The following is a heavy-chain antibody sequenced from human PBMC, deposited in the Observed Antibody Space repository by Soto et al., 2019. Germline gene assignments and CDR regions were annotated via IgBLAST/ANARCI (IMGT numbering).Heavy chain of an antibody. D-gene: IGHD6-13*01. Sequence: PGESLKISCKSSGYSFTSYCIGWVPQIPRKGPERMVIIYPGDSDNRHSPLFRGQVTISADKSISTAYLQGSSLKASANAMYYCAILRGGSSWYYEYYGMDVWGQGTTVNVSS. V-gene: IGHV5-51*01. J-gene: IGHJ6*02. CDR3: AILRGGSSWYYEYYGMDV. CDR2: IYPGDSDN. CDR1: GYSFTSYC.